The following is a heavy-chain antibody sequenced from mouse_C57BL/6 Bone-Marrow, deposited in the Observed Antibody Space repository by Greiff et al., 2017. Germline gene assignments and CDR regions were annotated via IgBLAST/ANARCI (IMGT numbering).Heavy chain of an antibody. CDR3: ARQIYECLHWYFDV. CDR1: GFTFSDYY. Sequence: EVKLMESGGGLVQPGGSLKLSCAASGFTFSDYYLYWVRQTPEKRLEWVAYISNGGGSTSYPDTVKGRFAISRDNAKNTLYLQMSRLKSENTAMXYWARQIYECLHWYFDVWGTGTTVTVSS. D-gene: IGHD2-3*01. V-gene: IGHV5-12*01. J-gene: IGHJ1*03. CDR2: ISNGGGST.